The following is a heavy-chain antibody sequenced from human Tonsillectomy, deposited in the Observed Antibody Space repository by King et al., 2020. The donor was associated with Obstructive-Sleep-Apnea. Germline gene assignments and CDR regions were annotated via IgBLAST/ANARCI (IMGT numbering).Heavy chain of an antibody. D-gene: IGHD3-10*01. Sequence: VQLQQWGAGLLKPSETLSLTCAVYGGSFSGYYWNWIRQPPGKGLEWIGEINHSGSTNYNPSLKSRVTISVDTSKNQFSLKLSSVTAADTAVYYCARGPRGLLWFGELSSGSYGMDVWGQGTTVTVSS. CDR2: INHSGST. J-gene: IGHJ6*02. CDR3: ARGPRGLLWFGELSSGSYGMDV. CDR1: GGSFSGYY. V-gene: IGHV4-34*01.